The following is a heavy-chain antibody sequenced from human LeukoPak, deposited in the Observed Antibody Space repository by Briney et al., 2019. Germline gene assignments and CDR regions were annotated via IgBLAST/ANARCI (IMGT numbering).Heavy chain of an antibody. D-gene: IGHD3-22*01. CDR2: ISGSGGST. CDR3: AKLPSGYYNQYFQH. CDR1: GFTFSSYA. J-gene: IGHJ1*01. V-gene: IGHV3-23*01. Sequence: GGSLRLSCAASGFTFSSYAMSWVRQAPGKGLEWVSAISGSGGSTYYADSVRGRFTISRDNSKNTLYLQMNSLRAEDTAVYYCAKLPSGYYNQYFQHWGQGTLVTVSS.